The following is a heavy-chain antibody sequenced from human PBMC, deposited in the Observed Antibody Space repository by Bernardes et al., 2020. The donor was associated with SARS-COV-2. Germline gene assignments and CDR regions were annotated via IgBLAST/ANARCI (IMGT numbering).Heavy chain of an antibody. CDR1: GFTFRSYS. V-gene: IGHV3-21*01. D-gene: IGHD3-22*01. CDR2: ISSSSSYI. J-gene: IGHJ5*02. Sequence: GGSLILSCAASGFTFRSYSMNWVRQAPGKGLEWVSSISSSSSYIYYADSVKGRFTISRDNAKNSLYLQMNSLRAEDTAVYYCARTIYYYDSSGYYYEGWFDPWGQGTLVTVSS. CDR3: ARTIYYYDSSGYYYEGWFDP.